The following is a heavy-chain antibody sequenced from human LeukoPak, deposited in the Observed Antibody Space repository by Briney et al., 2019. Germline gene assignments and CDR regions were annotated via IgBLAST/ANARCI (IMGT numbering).Heavy chain of an antibody. CDR1: GFTFSSYS. V-gene: IGHV3-21*04. Sequence: GGSLRLSCAASGFTFSSYSMNWVRQAPGKGLEWVSSISSSSSYIYYADSVKGRFTISRDNAKNSLYLQMNSLRAEDTALYYCARDFRVVTTRRYWYFDLWGRGTLVTVSS. D-gene: IGHD2-21*02. J-gene: IGHJ2*01. CDR2: ISSSSSYI. CDR3: ARDFRVVTTRRYWYFDL.